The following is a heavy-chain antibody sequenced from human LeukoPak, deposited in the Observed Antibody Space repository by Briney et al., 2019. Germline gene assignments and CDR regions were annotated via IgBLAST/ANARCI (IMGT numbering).Heavy chain of an antibody. CDR2: ISSSSSYI. V-gene: IGHV3-21*04. Sequence: GGSLRLSCAASGFTFSSYSMNWVRQAPGKGLEWVSSISSSSSYIYYADSVKGRFTISRDNAKNSLYLQMNSLRAEDTALYYCARASTVSGYYYCYYMDVWGKGTTVTVSS. D-gene: IGHD4-11*01. J-gene: IGHJ6*03. CDR1: GFTFSSYS. CDR3: ARASTVSGYYYCYYMDV.